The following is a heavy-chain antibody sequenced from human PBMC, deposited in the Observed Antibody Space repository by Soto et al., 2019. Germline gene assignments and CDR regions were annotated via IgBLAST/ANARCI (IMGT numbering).Heavy chain of an antibody. D-gene: IGHD3-3*01. Sequence: ASVKVSCKASGYTFTSYGISWVRQAPGQGLEWMGWISAYNGNTNYAQKLQGRVTMTTDTPTSTAYMELRSLRSDDTAVYYCARWVGYYDFWSGYYDYGMDVWGQGTTVTVSS. V-gene: IGHV1-18*04. CDR2: ISAYNGNT. CDR1: GYTFTSYG. J-gene: IGHJ6*02. CDR3: ARWVGYYDFWSGYYDYGMDV.